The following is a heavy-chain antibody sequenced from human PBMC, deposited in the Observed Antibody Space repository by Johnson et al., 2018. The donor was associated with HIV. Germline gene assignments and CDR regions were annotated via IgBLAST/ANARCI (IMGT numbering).Heavy chain of an antibody. V-gene: IGHV3-15*05. CDR1: GFTFSSYG. CDR3: ARDRLREWYAFDI. CDR2: IKRKTDGGTT. D-gene: IGHD3-3*01. Sequence: EKLVESGGGVVQPGRSLRLSCAASGFTFSSYGMHWVRQAPGKGLEWVGRIKRKTDGGTTDYAAPVKGKFTISRDDSKNTLYLQMNSLRAEDRALYYCARDRLREWYAFDIWGQGTMVTVSA. J-gene: IGHJ3*02.